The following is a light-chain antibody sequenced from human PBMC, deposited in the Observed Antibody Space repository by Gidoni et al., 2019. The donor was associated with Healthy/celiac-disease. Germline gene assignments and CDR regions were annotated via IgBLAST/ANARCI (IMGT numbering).Light chain of an antibody. CDR3: QQSYSTPPIYS. CDR2: AAS. J-gene: IGKJ2*03. V-gene: IGKV1-39*01. Sequence: DIQITQSPSSLSASVGDRFTITCRASQSISSYLNWYQQKPGKAPKLLIYAASSLKSGVPSRLSSSRAGTDFTLTISSLQPDDFATYYCQQSYSTPPIYSFGQGTKLEIK. CDR1: QSISSY.